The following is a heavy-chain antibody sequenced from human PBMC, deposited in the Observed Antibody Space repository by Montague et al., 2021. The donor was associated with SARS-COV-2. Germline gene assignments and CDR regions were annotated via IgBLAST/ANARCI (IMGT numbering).Heavy chain of an antibody. CDR1: GRSISSYY. Sequence: SETLSLTCTVSGRSISSYYWSWIRQSAGKGLEWIGRIHTSGSTDYNPSLNSRVTMSVDTSKNQFSLKLSSVTAADTAVYYCASGKYYDFWSGYYSHDYVSGMDVWGQGTMVTVSS. V-gene: IGHV4-4*07. CDR2: IHTSGST. J-gene: IGHJ6*02. D-gene: IGHD3-3*01. CDR3: ASGKYYDFWSGYYSHDYVSGMDV.